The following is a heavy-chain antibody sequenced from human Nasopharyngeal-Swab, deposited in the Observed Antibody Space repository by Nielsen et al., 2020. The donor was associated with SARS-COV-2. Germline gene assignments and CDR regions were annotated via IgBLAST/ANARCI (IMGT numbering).Heavy chain of an antibody. J-gene: IGHJ6*02. CDR3: ARDPICSGGSCYYYYYGMDV. V-gene: IGHV4-39*07. CDR2: IYYSGST. Sequence: SETLSLTCTVSGGSISSSSYYWGWIRQPPGKGLEWIGSIYYSGSTYYNPSLKSRVTISVDTSKNQFSLKLSSVTAADTAVYYCARDPICSGGSCYYYYYGMDVWGQGTTVTVSS. CDR1: GGSISSSSYY. D-gene: IGHD2-15*01.